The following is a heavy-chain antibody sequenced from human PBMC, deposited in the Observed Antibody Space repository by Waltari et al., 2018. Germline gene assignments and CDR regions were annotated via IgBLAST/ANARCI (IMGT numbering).Heavy chain of an antibody. CDR3: ARDLAFSGYSYGSGFDI. Sequence: QVQLVQSGAEVKKPGASVKVSCKASGYTFTGYYMHWVRQAPGQGLEWMGRINPNSGGTNYAQKFQGRVTMTRDTAISTAYMELSRLRSDDTAVYYCARDLAFSGYSYGSGFDIWGQGTMVTVSS. CDR1: GYTFTGYY. J-gene: IGHJ3*02. CDR2: INPNSGGT. V-gene: IGHV1-2*06. D-gene: IGHD5-18*01.